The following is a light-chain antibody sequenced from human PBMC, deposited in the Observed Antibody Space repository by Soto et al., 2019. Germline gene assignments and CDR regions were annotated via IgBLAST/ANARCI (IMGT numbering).Light chain of an antibody. Sequence: DIVLTQSPGTLSLSPGERATLSCRASQSVSSTSLAWYQQKPGQAPRLLIYGTSTRATGIPDRFSGSGSGTDFTLTISRLEPEDFAVYYCQQYGSSLLTFGPGTKVDIK. J-gene: IGKJ3*01. CDR2: GTS. V-gene: IGKV3-20*01. CDR1: QSVSSTS. CDR3: QQYGSSLLT.